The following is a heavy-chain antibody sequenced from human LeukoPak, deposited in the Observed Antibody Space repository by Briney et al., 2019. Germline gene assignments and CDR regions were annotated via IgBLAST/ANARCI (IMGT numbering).Heavy chain of an antibody. J-gene: IGHJ6*02. D-gene: IGHD1-1*01. V-gene: IGHV3-23*01. CDR2: ICKSGDGT. CDR1: VFTFSNYA. Sequence: GGSLRLSCAASVFTFSNYAMSWVRQAPGKGLEWVSGICKSGDGTHYADSVKGRFTISRDNSKNTLYLQMNSLRAEDTAVYYCAKARSEVQAYFHGMDVWGQGTTVIVSS. CDR3: AKARSEVQAYFHGMDV.